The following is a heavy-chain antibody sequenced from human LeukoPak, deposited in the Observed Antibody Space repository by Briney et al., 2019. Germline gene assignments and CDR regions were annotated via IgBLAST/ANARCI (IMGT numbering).Heavy chain of an antibody. CDR1: GFSFSSYE. D-gene: IGHD4-17*01. CDR3: TRSDDYGASGDY. CDR2: ISYDGSNK. J-gene: IGHJ4*02. V-gene: IGHV3-30*03. Sequence: PGGSLRLSCAASGFSFSSYEMNWVRQAPGKGLEWVAVISYDGSNKYYADSVKGRFTISRDNSKNTLYLQMNSLRAEDTAVYYCTRSDDYGASGDYWGQGTLVTVSS.